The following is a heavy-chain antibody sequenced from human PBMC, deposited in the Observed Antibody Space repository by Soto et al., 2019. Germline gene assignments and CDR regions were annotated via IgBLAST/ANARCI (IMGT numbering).Heavy chain of an antibody. CDR2: VYYNENT. D-gene: IGHD3-10*01. V-gene: IGHV4-39*01. CDR3: ARRERYYGSPGWFDP. J-gene: IGHJ5*02. CDR1: GGSISSFTYY. Sequence: SEPLSLTCSVSGGSISSFTYYWGWIRQPPGKGPEWIGTVYYNENTYYNPSLKSRVTITVDTAKNQFSLNLRSVTAADTAMYFCARRERYYGSPGWFDPWGPGTLVTVSS.